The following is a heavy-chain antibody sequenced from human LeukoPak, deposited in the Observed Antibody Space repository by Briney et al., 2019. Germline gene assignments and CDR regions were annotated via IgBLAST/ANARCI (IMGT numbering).Heavy chain of an antibody. J-gene: IGHJ5*02. Sequence: ASVKVSCKASGYTFTSYGISWVRQAPGQGLEWMGWISAYNGNTNYAQKLQGRVTMTTDTSTSTAYMEPRSLRSDDTAVYYCARRGYDSSGYYYSNWFDPWGQGTLVTVSS. CDR3: ARRGYDSSGYYYSNWFDP. CDR2: ISAYNGNT. V-gene: IGHV1-18*01. D-gene: IGHD3-22*01. CDR1: GYTFTSYG.